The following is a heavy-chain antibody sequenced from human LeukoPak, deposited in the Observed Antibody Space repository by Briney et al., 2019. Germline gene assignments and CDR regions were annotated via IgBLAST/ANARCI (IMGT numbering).Heavy chain of an antibody. Sequence: GGSLRLSCAGSGFTFGTYSMSWVRQAPGKGLEWVSGIYPGGGATFYADSVKGRFTISRDNSKNTLFLHMDSLRAEDTALYYCAKDLSLLYYFDYWGQGTLVTVSS. CDR1: GFTFGTYS. CDR3: AKDLSLLYYFDY. J-gene: IGHJ4*02. CDR2: IYPGGGAT. V-gene: IGHV3-23*01.